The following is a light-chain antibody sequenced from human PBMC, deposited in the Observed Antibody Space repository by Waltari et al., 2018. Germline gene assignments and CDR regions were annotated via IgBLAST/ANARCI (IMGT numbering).Light chain of an antibody. V-gene: IGKV2-30*02. Sequence: DVVMTPAPLSLPVTIGKAASICCSSSQSLVHRDGNTYLTWFHQRPGQSPRRLIYKVSNRDSGVPDRFSGSGSGTDFTLKISRVEAEDVGVYYCMQATHWPALTFGGGTKVEIK. J-gene: IGKJ4*01. CDR2: KVS. CDR1: QSLVHRDGNTY. CDR3: MQATHWPALT.